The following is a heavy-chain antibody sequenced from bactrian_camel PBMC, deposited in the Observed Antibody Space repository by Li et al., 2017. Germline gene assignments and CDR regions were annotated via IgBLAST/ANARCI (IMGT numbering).Heavy chain of an antibody. CDR2: IYAGGATYIERT. CDR3: AARGPYCYTKLSVRDFTY. D-gene: IGHD2*01. Sequence: HVQLVESGGGSVEAGGSLRLSCVAVQDTTKRNSMAWFRQAPGKEREGLAAIYAGGATYIERTYYADSVKGRFTISQDNAKNTVYLQMNSLKPEDTAMYYCAARGPYCYTKLSVRDFTYWGHGDPGHRL. V-gene: IGHV3S1*01. J-gene: IGHJ6*01. CDR1: QDTTKRNS.